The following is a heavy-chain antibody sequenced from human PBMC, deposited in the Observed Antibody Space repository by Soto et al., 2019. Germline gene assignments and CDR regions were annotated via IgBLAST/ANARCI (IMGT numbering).Heavy chain of an antibody. J-gene: IGHJ6*03. CDR1: GGYFSGYY. Sequence: SEXLSLTCAVYGGYFSGYYWSWIRQPPGKGLEWIGEINHSGSTNYNPSLKSRVTISVDTSKNQFSLKLSSVTAADTAVYYCARGGNFRYYGSGDYYYMDVWGKGTTVTVSS. CDR3: ARGGNFRYYGSGDYYYMDV. V-gene: IGHV4-34*01. CDR2: INHSGST. D-gene: IGHD3-10*01.